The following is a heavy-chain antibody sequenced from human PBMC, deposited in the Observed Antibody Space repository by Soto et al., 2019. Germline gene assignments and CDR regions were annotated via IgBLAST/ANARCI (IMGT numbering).Heavy chain of an antibody. CDR2: IIPFFKAT. J-gene: IGHJ6*02. CDR3: ARDVPLNYYDGTFSYYAMDV. V-gene: IGHV1-69*01. CDR1: GGTFSSHD. D-gene: IGHD3-16*01. Sequence: QVQLVQSGAEVKKPGSSVTVSCKASGGTFSSHDISWVRQAPGQGLEWMGGIIPFFKATNYAQKFQGRVTITADDSTSTAYMDLYSLRSEDTAVYYCARDVPLNYYDGTFSYYAMDVWGQGTTVTVSS.